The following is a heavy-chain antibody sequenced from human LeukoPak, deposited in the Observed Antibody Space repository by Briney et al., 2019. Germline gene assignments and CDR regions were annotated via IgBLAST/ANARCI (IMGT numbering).Heavy chain of an antibody. CDR3: AKAKYRSGGSCYRPFDY. Sequence: GGSLRLSCAASGFTFSSYAMSWVRQAPGKGLEWVSAISGSGGSTYYADSVKGRFTISRDNSKNTLYLQMNSLRAEDTAVYYCAKAKYRSGGSCYRPFDYWGQGTLVTVSS. J-gene: IGHJ4*02. V-gene: IGHV3-23*01. D-gene: IGHD2-15*01. CDR1: GFTFSSYA. CDR2: ISGSGGST.